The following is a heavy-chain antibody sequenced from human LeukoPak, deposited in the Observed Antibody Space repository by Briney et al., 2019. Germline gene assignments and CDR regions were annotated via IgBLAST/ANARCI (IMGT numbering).Heavy chain of an antibody. J-gene: IGHJ4*02. Sequence: GGSLRLSCAASGFTSSDYYMSWIRQAPGKGLEWVSYISSSGSTIYYADSVKGRFTISRDNAKNSLYLQMNSLRAEDTAVYYCARGYCSGGSCGRIVDYWGQGTLVTVSS. CDR1: GFTSSDYY. CDR2: ISSSGSTI. V-gene: IGHV3-11*01. CDR3: ARGYCSGGSCGRIVDY. D-gene: IGHD2-15*01.